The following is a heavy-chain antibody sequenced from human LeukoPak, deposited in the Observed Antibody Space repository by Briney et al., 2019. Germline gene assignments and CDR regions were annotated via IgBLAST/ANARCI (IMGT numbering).Heavy chain of an antibody. Sequence: GGSLRLSCAASGFTFSSYAMSRVRQAPGKGLEWVSAISGSGGSTYYADSVKGRFTISRDNSKNVLYLQMNSLRAEDTAVYYCASPTYSHDSSGYLGVYYLDYWGQGTLVTVSS. D-gene: IGHD3-22*01. CDR1: GFTFSSYA. J-gene: IGHJ4*02. CDR3: ASPTYSHDSSGYLGVYYLDY. V-gene: IGHV3-23*01. CDR2: ISGSGGST.